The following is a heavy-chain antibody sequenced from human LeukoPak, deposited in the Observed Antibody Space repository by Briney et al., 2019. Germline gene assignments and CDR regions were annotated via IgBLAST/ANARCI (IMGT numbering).Heavy chain of an antibody. J-gene: IGHJ4*02. CDR1: GGTFSSYA. V-gene: IGHV1-69*04. Sequence: RASVKVSCKASGGTFSSYAISWVRQAPGQGLEWMGRIIPILGIANYAQKLQGRVTVTADKSTSTAYMELSSLRSEDTAVYYCARGRYYDILTGSNEGLDYWGQGTLVTVSS. CDR3: ARGRYYDILTGSNEGLDY. CDR2: IIPILGIA. D-gene: IGHD3-9*01.